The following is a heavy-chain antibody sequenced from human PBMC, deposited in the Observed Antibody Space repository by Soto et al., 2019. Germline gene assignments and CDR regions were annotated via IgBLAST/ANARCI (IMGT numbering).Heavy chain of an antibody. CDR2: INQDGSEI. CDR1: GFTFSNYW. V-gene: IGHV3-7*01. CDR3: ARESEDLTSNFDY. Sequence: AGGSLRLSCAASGFTFSNYWMSWVRQAPGKGLEWVANINQDGSEIYYVDSVKGRFTISRDNAKNSLYLEMNSLRAEDTAVYYCARESEDLTSNFDYWGQGTLVTVSS. J-gene: IGHJ4*02.